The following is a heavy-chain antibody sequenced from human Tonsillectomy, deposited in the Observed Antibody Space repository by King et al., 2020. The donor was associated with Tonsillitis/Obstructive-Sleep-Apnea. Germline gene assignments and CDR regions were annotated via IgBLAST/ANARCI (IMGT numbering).Heavy chain of an antibody. CDR3: ARGRDESNYDLLTGYFDY. CDR1: GGSFSGYY. D-gene: IGHD3-9*01. J-gene: IGHJ4*02. Sequence: VQLQQWGAGLLKPSATLSLTCAVYGGSFSGYYWSWIRQPPGKGLEWIGEISHSGITNYNPSLKSRVTISIDTSKNQFSLRLSSVTAADTSVYYCARGRDESNYDLLTGYFDYWGQGNLVTVSS. CDR2: ISHSGIT. V-gene: IGHV4-34*01.